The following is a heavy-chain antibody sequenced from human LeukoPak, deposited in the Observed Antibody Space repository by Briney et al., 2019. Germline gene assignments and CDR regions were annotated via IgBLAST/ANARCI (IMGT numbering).Heavy chain of an antibody. Sequence: SVKVSCKASGGTFSSYAISWVRQAPGQGLEWMGGIIPIFGTANYAQKFQGRVTITADESTSTAYMELSSLRSEDTAVYYCARDPLVSTASGGYWGQGTLVTVSS. V-gene: IGHV1-69*13. CDR1: GGTFSSYA. CDR2: IIPIFGTA. J-gene: IGHJ4*02. D-gene: IGHD3-10*01. CDR3: ARDPLVSTASGGY.